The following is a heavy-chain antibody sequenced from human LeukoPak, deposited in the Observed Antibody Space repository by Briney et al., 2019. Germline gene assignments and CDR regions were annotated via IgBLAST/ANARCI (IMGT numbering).Heavy chain of an antibody. J-gene: IGHJ6*03. D-gene: IGHD4-11*01. CDR2: ISAYNGST. CDR1: GYTFTSYG. CDR3: ARGPTVTVYYYYYYMDV. V-gene: IGHV1-18*01. Sequence: ASVKVSCKASGYTFTSYGISWVRQAPGQGLEWMGWISAYNGSTNYAQKFQGRVTITADESTSTAYMELSSLRSEDTAVYYCARGPTVTVYYYYYYMDVWAKGPRSPSP.